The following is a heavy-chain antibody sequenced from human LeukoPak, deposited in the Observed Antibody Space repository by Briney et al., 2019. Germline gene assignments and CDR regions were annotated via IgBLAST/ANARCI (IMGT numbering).Heavy chain of an antibody. D-gene: IGHD3-3*01. CDR3: ARVTIPHYFDY. J-gene: IGHJ4*02. CDR1: GGSISSYY. V-gene: IGHV4-59*01. CDR2: IYYSGST. Sequence: KPSETLSLTCTVSGGSISSYYWSWIRQPPGKGLEWIGYIYYSGSTNYNPSLKSRVTISVDTSKNQFSLKLSSVTAADTAVYYCARVTIPHYFDYWGQGTLVTVSS.